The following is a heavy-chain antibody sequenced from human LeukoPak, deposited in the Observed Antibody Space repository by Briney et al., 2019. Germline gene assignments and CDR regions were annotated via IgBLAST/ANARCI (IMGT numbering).Heavy chain of an antibody. CDR3: ASNWSGYSYGSSGPFDP. D-gene: IGHD5-18*01. CDR2: INHSGST. V-gene: IGHV4-34*01. J-gene: IGHJ5*02. Sequence: PSETLSLTCAVYGGSFSGYYWSWIRQPPGKGLEWIGEINHSGSTNYNPSLKSRVTISVDTSKNQFSLKLSSVTAADTAVYYCASNWSGYSYGSSGPFDPWGQGTLVTVSS. CDR1: GGSFSGYY.